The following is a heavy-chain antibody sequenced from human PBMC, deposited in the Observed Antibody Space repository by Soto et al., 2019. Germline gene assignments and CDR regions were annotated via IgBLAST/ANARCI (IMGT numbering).Heavy chain of an antibody. J-gene: IGHJ3*02. CDR3: ARRHIDYEFVWGSYRPRTLGAFDI. CDR2: IDASDSHT. Sequence: GESLKISCKGSGYRFTNYWISWVRQMPGKGLEWMGRIDASDSHTSYSPSFQGHVTISADKSISTACLQWSSLKASDTAMYYWARRHIDYEFVWGSYRPRTLGAFDIWGQGTMVTVSS. CDR1: GYRFTNYW. D-gene: IGHD3-16*02. V-gene: IGHV5-10-1*01.